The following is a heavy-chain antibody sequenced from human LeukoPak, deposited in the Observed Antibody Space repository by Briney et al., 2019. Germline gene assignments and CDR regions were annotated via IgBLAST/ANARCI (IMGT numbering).Heavy chain of an antibody. CDR2: ITTSGSKT. CDR3: GRYLNY. CDR1: GFTFSSHE. J-gene: IGHJ4*02. D-gene: IGHD3-10*01. V-gene: IGHV3-48*03. Sequence: GGSLRLSCAASGFTFSSHEMNWVRQAPGKGLEWISHITTSGSKTYYADSVKGRFTISRDKAKSSLYLQMNSLRAEDTAVYYCGRYLNYWGQGTLVTVSS.